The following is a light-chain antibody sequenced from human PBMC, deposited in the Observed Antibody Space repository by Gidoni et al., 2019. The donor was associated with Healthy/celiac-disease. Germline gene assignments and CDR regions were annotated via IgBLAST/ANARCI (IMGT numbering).Light chain of an antibody. CDR2: GAS. Sequence: EIVLTQSPGTLSLSPWEIATRSCRASQSVSSIYLAWYQQKPGQAHRLLIYGASSRATGIPDRFSGSLSGTDFTLTISRLEPEDFAVYYCQQYGSSPPRYTFGQGTKLEIK. CDR1: QSVSSIY. V-gene: IGKV3-20*01. J-gene: IGKJ2*01. CDR3: QQYGSSPPRYT.